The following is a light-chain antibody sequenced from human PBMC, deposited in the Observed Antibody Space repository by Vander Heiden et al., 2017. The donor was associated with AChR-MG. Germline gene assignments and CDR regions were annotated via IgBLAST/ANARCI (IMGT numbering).Light chain of an antibody. CDR2: GAS. CDR1: QSLSINY. Sequence: EIVLTQSPGTLSLSPGERATLSCRATQSLSINYFAWYQQKPGKAPRLLIYGASDRATGIPDRFSGSGSGTDFTLTISRLEPEDFAVYYCHQYGSSPGTFGQGTKLEIK. J-gene: IGKJ2*01. CDR3: HQYGSSPGT. V-gene: IGKV3-20*01.